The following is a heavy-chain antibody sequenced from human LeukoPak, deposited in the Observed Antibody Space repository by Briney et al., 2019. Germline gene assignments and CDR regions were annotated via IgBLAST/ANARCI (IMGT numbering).Heavy chain of an antibody. CDR3: ARSGDYGGNLVYDY. J-gene: IGHJ4*02. D-gene: IGHD4-23*01. CDR1: GGTFSSYA. V-gene: IGHV1-69*05. CDR2: IIPIFGTA. Sequence: ASVKVSCKASGGTFSSYAISWVRQAPGQGLEWMGRIIPIFGTANYAQKFRGRVTITTDESTSTAYMELSSLRSEDTAVYYCARSGDYGGNLVYDYWGQGTLVTVSS.